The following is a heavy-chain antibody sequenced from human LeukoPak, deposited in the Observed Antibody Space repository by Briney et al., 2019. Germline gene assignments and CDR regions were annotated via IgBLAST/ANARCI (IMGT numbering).Heavy chain of an antibody. CDR1: GGSFSGYY. Sequence: SETLSLTCAVYGGSFSGYYWRWIRQPPGKGLEWIGEINHSGSTNYNPSLKSRVTISVDTSKNQFSLKLSSVTAADTAVYYCARRLRFLEWFKYNWFDPWGQGTLVTVSS. D-gene: IGHD3-3*01. J-gene: IGHJ5*02. CDR2: INHSGST. V-gene: IGHV4-34*01. CDR3: ARRLRFLEWFKYNWFDP.